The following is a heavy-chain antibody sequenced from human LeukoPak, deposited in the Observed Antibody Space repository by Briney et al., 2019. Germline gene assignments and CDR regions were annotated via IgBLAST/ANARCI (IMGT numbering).Heavy chain of an antibody. CDR3: ARGNGGNYYYYYMDV. Sequence: GASVKVSCKASGYTFTGYYMHWVRQAPGQGLEWMGWINPNSGGTNYAQKFQGRVTMTRDTSISTAYMELSRLRSDDTAAYYCARGNGGNYYYYYMDVWGKGTTVTISS. J-gene: IGHJ6*03. CDR2: INPNSGGT. V-gene: IGHV1-2*02. CDR1: GYTFTGYY. D-gene: IGHD4-23*01.